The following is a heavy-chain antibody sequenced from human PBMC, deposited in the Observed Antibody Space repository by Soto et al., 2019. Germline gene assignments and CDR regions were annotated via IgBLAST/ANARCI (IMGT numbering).Heavy chain of an antibody. CDR1: GGTFSSYA. CDR2: IIPIFGTA. J-gene: IGHJ4*02. V-gene: IGHV1-69*13. Sequence: SVKVSCKASGGTFSSYAISWVRQAPGQGLEWMGGIIPIFGTANYAQKFQGRVTITADESTSTAYMELSSLRSEDTAVYYCAREKGYYDSSGYYYRFDYWGQGTLVTVSS. D-gene: IGHD3-22*01. CDR3: AREKGYYDSSGYYYRFDY.